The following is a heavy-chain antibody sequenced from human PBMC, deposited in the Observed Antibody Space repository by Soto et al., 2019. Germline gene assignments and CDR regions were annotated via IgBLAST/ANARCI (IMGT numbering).Heavy chain of an antibody. CDR2: ISWNSGSI. CDR3: AKDIGSSPYYFDY. CDR1: GFTFDDYA. D-gene: IGHD6-13*01. V-gene: IGHV3-9*01. Sequence: PGGSLRLSCAASGFTFDDYAMHWVRQAPGKGLGWVSGISWNSGSIGYADSVEGRFTISRENAKTSLYLQMNSLRAEDTALYYCAKDIGSSPYYFDYWGQGTLVTVSS. J-gene: IGHJ4*02.